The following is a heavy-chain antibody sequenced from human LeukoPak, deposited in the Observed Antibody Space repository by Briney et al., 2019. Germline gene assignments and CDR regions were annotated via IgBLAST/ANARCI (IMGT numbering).Heavy chain of an antibody. CDR3: AKVTYLYAYIDY. CDR1: GFTFSSYG. Sequence: PGGSLRLSCAASGFTFSSYGMHWVRQAPGKGLEWVAVISYDGSNKYYADSVKGRFTISRDNSKNTLYLQMNSLRAEDTAVYYCAKVTYLYAYIDYWGQGTPVTVSS. CDR2: ISYDGSNK. D-gene: IGHD3-16*01. J-gene: IGHJ4*02. V-gene: IGHV3-30*18.